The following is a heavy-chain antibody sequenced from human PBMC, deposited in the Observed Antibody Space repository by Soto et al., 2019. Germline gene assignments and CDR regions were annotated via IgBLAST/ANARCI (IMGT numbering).Heavy chain of an antibody. CDR1: GFTFSSYA. CDR3: ARDVRTLGANLTPNKFDP. CDR2: ISYDGSNK. V-gene: IGHV3-30-3*01. Sequence: GGSLRLSCAASGFTFSSYAMHWVRQAPGKGLEWVSVISYDGSNKYYADSVKGRFTISRDNAKNTLYLQMNSLRAEDTAVYYCARDVRTLGANLTPNKFDPWGQGTLVTVSS. J-gene: IGHJ5*02. D-gene: IGHD1-26*01.